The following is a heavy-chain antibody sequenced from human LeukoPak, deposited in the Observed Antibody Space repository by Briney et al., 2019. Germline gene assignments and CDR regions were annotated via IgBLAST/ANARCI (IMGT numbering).Heavy chain of an antibody. V-gene: IGHV4-31*03. J-gene: IGHJ5*02. Sequence: SETLSLTCTVSGGSISSGGYYWSWIRQHPGKGLEWIGCIYYSGSTYYNPSLKSRVTISVDTSKNQFSLKLSSVTAADTAVYYCARKFNQLYNWFDPWGQGTLVTVSS. CDR1: GGSISSGGYY. CDR3: ARKFNQLYNWFDP. D-gene: IGHD1-14*01. CDR2: IYYSGST.